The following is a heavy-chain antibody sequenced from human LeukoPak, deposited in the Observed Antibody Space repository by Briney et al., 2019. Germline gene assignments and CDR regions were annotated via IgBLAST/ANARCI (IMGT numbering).Heavy chain of an antibody. CDR2: IIPIFGTA. D-gene: IGHD2-2*01. CDR3: ARAPAARYYFDY. Sequence: ASVKVSCKASGYTFTNYSISWVRQAPGQGLEWMGGIIPIFGTANYAQKFQGRVTITADKSTSTAYMELSSLRSEDTAVYYCARAPAARYYFDYWGQGTLVTVSS. V-gene: IGHV1-69*06. CDR1: GYTFTNYS. J-gene: IGHJ4*02.